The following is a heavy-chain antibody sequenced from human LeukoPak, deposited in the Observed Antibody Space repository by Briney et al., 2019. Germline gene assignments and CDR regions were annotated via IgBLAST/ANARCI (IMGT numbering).Heavy chain of an antibody. CDR3: AREGVSDWNYYFDY. CDR2: ISSYDENT. V-gene: IGHV1-18*01. Sequence: PGASVKVSCKASGYSFTSYGISWVRQAPGQGLEWMGWISSYDENTDYAQKLQGRVTITTDTSTSTAYMELRSLRSDDTAVYYCAREGVSDWNYYFDYWGQGTLVTVSS. D-gene: IGHD1-7*01. CDR1: GYSFTSYG. J-gene: IGHJ4*02.